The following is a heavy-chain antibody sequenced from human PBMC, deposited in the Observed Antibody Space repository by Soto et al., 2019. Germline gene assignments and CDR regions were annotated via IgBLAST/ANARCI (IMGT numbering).Heavy chain of an antibody. V-gene: IGHV3-9*01. Sequence: EVHLVESGGGLAQPGRSLRLSCVASGFSLDHYAMHWVRQAPGKGLEWVSGISWDSGVIDYADSVRGRFTIPRDNAKNSLYLQMTSLRAEDTALYYCVKDNVGVYCSGGSCYFDYWGQGSLVTVSS. CDR3: VKDNVGVYCSGGSCYFDY. D-gene: IGHD2-15*01. CDR1: GFSLDHYA. J-gene: IGHJ4*02. CDR2: ISWDSGVI.